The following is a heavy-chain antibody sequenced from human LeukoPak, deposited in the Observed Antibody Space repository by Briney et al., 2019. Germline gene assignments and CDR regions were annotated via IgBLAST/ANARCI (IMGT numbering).Heavy chain of an antibody. CDR2: MDPNGGDA. CDR3: ARVGHCNSASCPVGGFDP. J-gene: IGHJ5*02. V-gene: IGHV1-8*01. D-gene: IGHD2-2*01. Sequence: ASVKVSCKASGYTFTSYAIHWVRQATGQGLEWMGWMDPNGGDAGYAQKVQGRVTMTRSTSITTAYMELSSLRSEDTAVYYCARVGHCNSASCPVGGFDPWGQGTLVTVSS. CDR1: GYTFTSYA.